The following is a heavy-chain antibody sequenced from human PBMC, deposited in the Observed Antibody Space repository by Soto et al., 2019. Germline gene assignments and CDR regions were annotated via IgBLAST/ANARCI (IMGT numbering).Heavy chain of an antibody. CDR3: ARGRKEDLAPYYSGMDV. V-gene: IGHV1-18*01. J-gene: IGHJ6*02. CDR1: GDTFTSYG. D-gene: IGHD2-15*01. CDR2: ISAYNGNT. Sequence: QVQLVQSGAEVKKPGASGKVSCKASGDTFTSYGISWVRQAPGQGLEWMGWISAYNGNTNYAQKLQGRVTMTTDTSTSTAYMELRSLRSDDTAVYYCARGRKEDLAPYYSGMDVWGQGTTVTVSS.